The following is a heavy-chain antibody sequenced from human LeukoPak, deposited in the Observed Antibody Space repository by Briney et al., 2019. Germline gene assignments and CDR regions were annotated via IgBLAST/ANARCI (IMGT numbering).Heavy chain of an antibody. V-gene: IGHV4-30-4*01. Sequence: SETLSLTCTVSGGSISSGDYYWTWIRQPPGKGLEWIGYIYHSGSTHYKASLKSRLTISLDTSRNQFSMRLTSVTAADTAVYFCARGLRGIMVRGAITDLNWFDPWGQGTLVAVSS. J-gene: IGHJ5*02. CDR2: IYHSGST. D-gene: IGHD3-10*01. CDR1: GGSISSGDYY. CDR3: ARGLRGIMVRGAITDLNWFDP.